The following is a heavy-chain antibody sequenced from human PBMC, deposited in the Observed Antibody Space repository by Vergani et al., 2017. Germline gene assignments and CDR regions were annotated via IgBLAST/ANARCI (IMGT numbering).Heavy chain of an antibody. CDR2: IIPILGIA. CDR1: GGTFSSYT. D-gene: IGHD6-13*01. Sequence: QVQLVQSGAEVKKPGSSVKVSCKASGGTFSSYTISSVRQAPGQGLEWMGRIIPILGIANYAQKFQGRVTITADKSTSTAYMELSSLRSEDTAVYYCARVSRSSSWYWVDYWGQGTLVTVSS. V-gene: IGHV1-69*02. J-gene: IGHJ4*02. CDR3: ARVSRSSSWYWVDY.